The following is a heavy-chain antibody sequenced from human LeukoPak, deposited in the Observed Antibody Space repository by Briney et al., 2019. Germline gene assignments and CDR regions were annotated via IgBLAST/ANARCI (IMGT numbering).Heavy chain of an antibody. CDR3: ARESGGWQWFGRPAGYYYMDV. CDR1: GYSISSGYY. J-gene: IGHJ6*03. CDR2: IYHSGST. Sequence: SETLSLTCAVSGYSISSGYYWGWIRQPPGKGPEWIGSIYHSGSTYYNPSLKSRVTISVDTPKNQFSLKLSSVTAADTAVYYCARESGGWQWFGRPAGYYYMDVWGKGTTVTVSS. V-gene: IGHV4-38-2*02. D-gene: IGHD3-10*01.